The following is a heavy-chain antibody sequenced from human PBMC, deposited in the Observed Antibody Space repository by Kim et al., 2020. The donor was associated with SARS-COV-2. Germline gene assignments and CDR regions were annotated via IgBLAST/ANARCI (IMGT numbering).Heavy chain of an antibody. D-gene: IGHD5-18*01. CDR3: ARGTWIQLWSERVFFDY. Sequence: ASVKVSCKASGYTFTSYAMHWVRRAPGQRLEWMGWINAGNGNTKYSQKFQGRVTITRDTSASTAYMELSSLRSEDTAVYYCARGTWIQLWSERVFFDYWGQGTLVTVSS. J-gene: IGHJ4*02. CDR2: INAGNGNT. CDR1: GYTFTSYA. V-gene: IGHV1-3*01.